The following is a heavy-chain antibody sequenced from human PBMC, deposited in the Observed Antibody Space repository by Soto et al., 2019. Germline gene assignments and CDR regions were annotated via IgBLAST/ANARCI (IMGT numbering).Heavy chain of an antibody. CDR1: GGSISSYY. CDR2: IYHTGST. V-gene: IGHV4-59*03. CDR3: ATHRRGSGWNHFDY. D-gene: IGHD6-19*01. Sequence: QVQLQESGPGLVKPSETLSLTCTVSGGSISSYYWSWIRQPPGKGLEWLGYIYHTGSTNYNPSLKGRVTISVDTSKNQFSLKLSSVTAADTAVYYCATHRRGSGWNHFDYWGQGTLVTVSS. J-gene: IGHJ4*02.